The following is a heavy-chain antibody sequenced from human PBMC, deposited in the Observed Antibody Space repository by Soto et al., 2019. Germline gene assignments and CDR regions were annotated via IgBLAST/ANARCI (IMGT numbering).Heavy chain of an antibody. CDR2: INPEGNAK. CDR1: GLSLNTYW. CDR3: AAWDISNI. D-gene: IGHD2-15*01. Sequence: GSLRLSCSGFGLSLNTYWMNWIRQTPGKGLEWVANINPEGNAKTYVDPVKGRFIVSRDNTRNSLDLQMNSLRVEDSAVYFCAAWDISNIWGQGILVTVSS. J-gene: IGHJ4*02. V-gene: IGHV3-7*01.